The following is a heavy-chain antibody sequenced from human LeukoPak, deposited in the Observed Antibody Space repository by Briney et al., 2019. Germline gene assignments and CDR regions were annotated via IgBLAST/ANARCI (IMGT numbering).Heavy chain of an antibody. J-gene: IGHJ6*03. CDR1: GFTFSSHW. Sequence: GGSLRLSCAASGFTFSSHWMIWVRQAPGKGLEWVANIKQDGSEKYYVDSVKGRFTISRDNAKNSLFLQMNNLRAEDTAVYYCAKGPRYFDPSYYYYYMDVWGKGTTVTISS. CDR3: AKGPRYFDPSYYYYYMDV. V-gene: IGHV3-7*03. D-gene: IGHD3-9*01. CDR2: IKQDGSEK.